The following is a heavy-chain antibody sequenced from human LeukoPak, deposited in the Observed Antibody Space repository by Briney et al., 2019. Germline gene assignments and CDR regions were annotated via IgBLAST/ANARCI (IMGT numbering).Heavy chain of an antibody. J-gene: IGHJ3*02. CDR1: GGSISSYY. D-gene: IGHD5-12*01. Sequence: PSETLSLTCTVSGGSISSYYWSWIRQPPGKGLEWIGYIYYSGSTNYNPSLKSRVTISVDTSKNQFSLKLSSVTAADTAVYYCARDRRSGYVHDAFDIWGQGTMVTVSS. V-gene: IGHV4-59*01. CDR3: ARDRRSGYVHDAFDI. CDR2: IYYSGST.